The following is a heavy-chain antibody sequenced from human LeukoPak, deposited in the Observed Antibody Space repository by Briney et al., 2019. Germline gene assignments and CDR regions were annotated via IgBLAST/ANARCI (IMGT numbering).Heavy chain of an antibody. J-gene: IGHJ5*02. CDR3: ARGSTEAGTHWIDP. D-gene: IGHD2-2*01. CDR2: INPSGRST. Sequence: ASVKVSCKASGYTFTRDYMHWVRQAPGQGLEWMGIINPSGRSTSYAQKFQGRVTMTRDTSTTTVYMELSSLRSEDTAVCYCARGSTEAGTHWIDPWGQGTLVTVSS. V-gene: IGHV1-46*01. CDR1: GYTFTRDY.